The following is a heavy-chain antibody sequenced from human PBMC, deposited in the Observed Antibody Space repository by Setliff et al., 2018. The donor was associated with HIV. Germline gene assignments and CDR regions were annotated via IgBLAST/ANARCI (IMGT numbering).Heavy chain of an antibody. CDR1: GYTFTSYG. Sequence: AASVKVSCKASGYTFTSYGISWVRQAPGQGLEWMGWISAYNGNTNYARKLQGRVTMTTDTSTSTAYMELRSLRSDDTAVYYCARIPTGTTLYYYRLDVWGQGTTVTVSS. J-gene: IGHJ6*02. V-gene: IGHV1-18*01. D-gene: IGHD1-1*01. CDR3: ARIPTGTTLYYYRLDV. CDR2: ISAYNGNT.